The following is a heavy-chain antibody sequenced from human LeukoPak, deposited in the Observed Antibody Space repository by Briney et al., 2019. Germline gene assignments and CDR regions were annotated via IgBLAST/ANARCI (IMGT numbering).Heavy chain of an antibody. V-gene: IGHV4-59*08. CDR2: IYYSGST. CDR3: ARGYYDDVWGSYRYTAPLYFDY. CDR1: GGSISSYY. Sequence: SETLSLTCTASGGSISSYYWSWIRQPPGKGLEWIGYIYYSGSTNYNPSLKSRVTISVDTSKNQFSLKLSSVTAADTAVYYCARGYYDDVWGSYRYTAPLYFDYWGQGTLVTVSS. J-gene: IGHJ4*02. D-gene: IGHD3-16*02.